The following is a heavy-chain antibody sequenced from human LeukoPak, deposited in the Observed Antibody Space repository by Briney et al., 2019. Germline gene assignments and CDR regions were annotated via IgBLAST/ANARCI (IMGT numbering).Heavy chain of an antibody. CDR1: GGTFSSYA. J-gene: IGHJ5*02. V-gene: IGHV1-69*13. CDR3: ARVPSRVLRYFDWFVFDEAFDP. CDR2: IIPIFGTA. D-gene: IGHD3-9*01. Sequence: GASVKVSCKASGGTFSSYAISWVRQAPGQGLEWMGGIIPIFGTANYAQNFQGRVTITADESTSTAYMELSSLRSEDTAVYYCARVPSRVLRYFDWFVFDEAFDPWGQGTLVTVSS.